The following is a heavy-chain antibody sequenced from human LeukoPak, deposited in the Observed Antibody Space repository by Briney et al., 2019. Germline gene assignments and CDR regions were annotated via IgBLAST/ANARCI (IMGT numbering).Heavy chain of an antibody. CDR1: GYTFTGYY. CDR3: AREYRIAVAGIEMVGY. D-gene: IGHD6-19*01. CDR2: INPNSGGT. J-gene: IGHJ4*02. Sequence: ASVKVSCKASGYTFTGYYMHWVRQAPGQGLEWMGWINPNSGGTNYAQKFQGRVTMTRDTSISTAYMELSRLRSDDTAVYYCAREYRIAVAGIEMVGYWGQGTLVTVSP. V-gene: IGHV1-2*02.